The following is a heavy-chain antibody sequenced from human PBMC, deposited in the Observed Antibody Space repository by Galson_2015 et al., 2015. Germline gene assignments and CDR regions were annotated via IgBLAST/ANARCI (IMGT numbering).Heavy chain of an antibody. CDR1: GYTFTSYG. D-gene: IGHD3-22*01. CDR2: ISAYNGNT. J-gene: IGHJ4*02. CDR3: AREGYYDSSGYSN. Sequence: SVKVSCKASGYTFTSYGIIWVRQAPGQGLEWMGWISAYNGNTNYAQKLQGRVTMTTDTSTSTAYMELRSLRSDDTAVYYCAREGYYDSSGYSNWGQGTLVAVSS. V-gene: IGHV1-18*04.